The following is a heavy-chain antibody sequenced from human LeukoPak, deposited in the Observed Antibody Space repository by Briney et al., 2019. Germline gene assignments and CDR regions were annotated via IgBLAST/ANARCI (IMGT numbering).Heavy chain of an antibody. CDR1: GFTFSSYG. J-gene: IGHJ6*03. CDR2: ISYDGSSE. V-gene: IGHV3-30*18. Sequence: GGSLRLSCVGSGFTFSSYGIHWVRQLPGKGPEWVAIISYDGSSEFYADSVKGRFKISRDNSKNTVNLQMNSLGVEDTAVYYCAKGLGPLVRGVVPRTYYMDVWGRGTTVTISS. CDR3: AKGLGPLVRGVVPRTYYMDV. D-gene: IGHD3-10*01.